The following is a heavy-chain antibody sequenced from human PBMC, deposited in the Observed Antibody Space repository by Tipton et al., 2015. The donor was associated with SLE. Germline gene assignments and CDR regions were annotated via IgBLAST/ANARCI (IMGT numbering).Heavy chain of an antibody. V-gene: IGHV1-46*01. CDR1: GYTFTSYY. D-gene: IGHD3-22*01. Sequence: QSGAEVKKPGASVKVSCKASGYTFTSYYMHWVRQAPGQGLEWMGIINPSGGSTSYAQKFQGRVTMTRDTSTSTVYMELSSLRSEDTAVYYCAREGITMIVVVHAFDIWGQGTMVTVSS. CDR3: AREGITMIVVVHAFDI. CDR2: INPSGGST. J-gene: IGHJ3*02.